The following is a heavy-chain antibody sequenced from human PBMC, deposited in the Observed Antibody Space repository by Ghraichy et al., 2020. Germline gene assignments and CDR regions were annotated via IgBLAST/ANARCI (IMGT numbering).Heavy chain of an antibody. D-gene: IGHD2-2*01. Sequence: SETLSLTCTVSGGSISSYYWSWIRQPPGKGLEWIGYIYYSGSTNYNPSLKSRVTISVDTSKNQFSLKLSSVTAADTAVYYCARGNYYCSSTSCYGNYYYYYGMDVWGQGTTVTVSS. CDR2: IYYSGST. CDR1: GGSISSYY. V-gene: IGHV4-59*01. CDR3: ARGNYYCSSTSCYGNYYYYYGMDV. J-gene: IGHJ6*02.